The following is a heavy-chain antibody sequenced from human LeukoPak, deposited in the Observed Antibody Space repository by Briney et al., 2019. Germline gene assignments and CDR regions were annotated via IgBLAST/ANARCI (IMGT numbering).Heavy chain of an antibody. D-gene: IGHD3-22*01. Sequence: GGSLRLSCAASGFTFDNYAMHWVRQVPGKGLEWVSLISGDGDSTYYPDSVKGRFTISRNNSKNSLYLQMNSLRTEDTALYYCAKDIGADYYYDSSGYFIWGQGTMVTVSS. CDR3: AKDIGADYYYDSSGYFI. V-gene: IGHV3-43*02. J-gene: IGHJ3*02. CDR2: ISGDGDST. CDR1: GFTFDNYA.